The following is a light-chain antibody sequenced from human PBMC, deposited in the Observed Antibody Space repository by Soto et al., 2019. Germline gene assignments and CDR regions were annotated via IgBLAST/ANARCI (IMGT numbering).Light chain of an antibody. CDR3: QQYGSSGT. Sequence: ERVMTQSPATLSLSPGERSTLSCRASQSVSSSYLAWYQQKPGQAPRLLIYGASNRATGIPDRFSGSGSGTDFTLTISRLEPEDFAVYYCQQYGSSGTFGQGTKVDIK. CDR1: QSVSSSY. J-gene: IGKJ1*01. CDR2: GAS. V-gene: IGKV3-20*01.